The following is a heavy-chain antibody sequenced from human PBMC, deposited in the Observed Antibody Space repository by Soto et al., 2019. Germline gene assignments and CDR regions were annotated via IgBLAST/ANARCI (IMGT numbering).Heavy chain of an antibody. J-gene: IGHJ5*02. CDR3: GRDLTSNANCIDP. Sequence: PSETLSLTCRVSGDSISDTIYYWGWIRQRPGKGLEWMGYIYYTGKTYYNPSLESRLTMSVDRSKNQFSLRLTSVTAADTAVYFCGRDLTSNANCIDPWGQGTLVTVSS. V-gene: IGHV4-30-4*08. CDR1: GDSISDTIYY. CDR2: IYYTGKT. D-gene: IGHD2-2*01.